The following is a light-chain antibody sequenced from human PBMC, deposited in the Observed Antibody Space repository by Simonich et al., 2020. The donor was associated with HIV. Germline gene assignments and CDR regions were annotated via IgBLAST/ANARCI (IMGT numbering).Light chain of an antibody. CDR2: DVN. CDR3: SSYISSSTNVF. Sequence: QSALTQPRSVSVSPGQSVTISCTGTSSDVGAYNYVSWYQQYPGKAPKLMIYDVNKRPSGVPDRFSGSKSGNTASLTISGLQAEDEADYYCSSYISSSTNVFFGGGTKLTVL. CDR1: SSDVGAYNY. V-gene: IGLV2-11*01. J-gene: IGLJ2*01.